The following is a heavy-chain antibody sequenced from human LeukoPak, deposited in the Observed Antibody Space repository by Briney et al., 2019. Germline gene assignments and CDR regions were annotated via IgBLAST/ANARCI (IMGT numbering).Heavy chain of an antibody. CDR2: INPNSGGT. CDR1: GYTFTGHY. Sequence: ASVKVSCKASGYTFTGHYMHWVRQAPGQGLEWIGRINPNSGGTNYAQKFQGRVTMTRDTSISTAYMELSRLRSEDTAVYYRARSAAWLYGLSHPPYYFDYWGQGTLVTVSS. V-gene: IGHV1-2*06. CDR3: ARSAAWLYGLSHPPYYFDY. D-gene: IGHD3-9*01. J-gene: IGHJ4*02.